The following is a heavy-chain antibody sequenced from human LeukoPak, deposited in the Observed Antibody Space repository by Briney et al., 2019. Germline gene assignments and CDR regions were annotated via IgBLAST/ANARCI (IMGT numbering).Heavy chain of an antibody. D-gene: IGHD2-21*01. CDR2: INGGGSGT. CDR3: AKVISGADCFFDY. Sequence: GGSLRLSCAASGFTFSSYAMSWVRQAPGKGLEWVSAINGGGSGTFYADSVKGRFTISRDNSKNALYLQMNSLRAEDTAVYYCAKVISGADCFFDYWGQGTLVTVSS. J-gene: IGHJ4*02. V-gene: IGHV3-23*01. CDR1: GFTFSSYA.